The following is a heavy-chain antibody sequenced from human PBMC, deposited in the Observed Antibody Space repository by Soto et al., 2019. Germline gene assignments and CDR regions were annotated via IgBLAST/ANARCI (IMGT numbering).Heavy chain of an antibody. CDR3: ATHSGYYYDGMDV. CDR2: IALGSGNT. D-gene: IGHD3-22*01. V-gene: IGHV1-58*01. J-gene: IGHJ6*02. Sequence: ASVKVSCKASTFTFSGSSVQWVRQARGQTLEWMGWIALGSGNTNYAPKFLGRLTLTRDMSTSTAYMELNSLRSEDTAVYYCATHSGYYYDGMDVWGQGTTVTVSS. CDR1: TFTFSGSS.